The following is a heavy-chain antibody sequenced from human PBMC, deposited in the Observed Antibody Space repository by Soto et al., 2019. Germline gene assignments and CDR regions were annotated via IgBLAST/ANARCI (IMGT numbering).Heavy chain of an antibody. V-gene: IGHV4-59*08. CDR2: IYYSGST. Sequence: PSETLSLTCTVSGGSISSYYWSWIRQPPGKGLEWIGYIYYSGSTNYNPSLKSRVTISVDTSKNQFSLKLSSVTAADTAVYYCARHPPQPYYDFWSGPGRYYFDYWGQGTLVTVSS. D-gene: IGHD3-3*01. CDR3: ARHPPQPYYDFWSGPGRYYFDY. J-gene: IGHJ4*02. CDR1: GGSISSYY.